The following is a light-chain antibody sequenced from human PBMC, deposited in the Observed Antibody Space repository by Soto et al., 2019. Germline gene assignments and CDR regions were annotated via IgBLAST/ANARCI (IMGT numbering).Light chain of an antibody. CDR2: KAS. Sequence: DIRMTQSPSTLSASVGDRVTITCRASQSVSTWLAWYQQKPGKAPNLLIYKASSLQSGVPSRFSGSGSGTDFTLTISSLQPDDFATYYCQQYNSYSYTFGQGTKLEIK. J-gene: IGKJ2*01. CDR1: QSVSTW. CDR3: QQYNSYSYT. V-gene: IGKV1-5*03.